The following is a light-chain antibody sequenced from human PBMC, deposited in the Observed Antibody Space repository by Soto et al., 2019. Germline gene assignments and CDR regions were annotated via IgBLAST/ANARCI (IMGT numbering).Light chain of an antibody. CDR2: LGS. V-gene: IGKV2-28*01. CDR1: QSLLHSNGYNY. Sequence: DSVMTQSPLSLPVTPGEPDSISCRSSQSLLHSNGYNYLDWYLQKPGQSPQLLIYLGSNRASGVPDRFSGSGSGTDFTLKISRVEAEDVGVYYCMQALQTPYTFGQWTKREIK. CDR3: MQALQTPYT. J-gene: IGKJ2*01.